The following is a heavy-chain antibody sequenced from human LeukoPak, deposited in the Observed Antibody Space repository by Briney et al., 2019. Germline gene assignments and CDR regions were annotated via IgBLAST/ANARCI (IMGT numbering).Heavy chain of an antibody. CDR2: MNPNSGNT. J-gene: IGHJ3*02. CDR1: GYTFTSHD. CDR3: ANTIGVATDDAFDI. V-gene: IGHV1-8*01. Sequence: ASVTVSCKASGYTFTSHDINWVRQATGQGLEWMGWMNPNSGNTGYAQKFQGRVTMTRNTSISTAYMELSSLRSEDTAVYYCANTIGVATDDAFDIWGQGTMVTVSS. D-gene: IGHD5-12*01.